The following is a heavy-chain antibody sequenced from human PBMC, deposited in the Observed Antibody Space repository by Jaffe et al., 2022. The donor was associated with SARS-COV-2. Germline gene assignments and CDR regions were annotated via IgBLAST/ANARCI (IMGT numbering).Heavy chain of an antibody. Sequence: QVQLQQWGAGLLKPSETLSLTCAVYGGSFSGYYWSWIRQPPGKGLEWIGEINHSGSTNYNPSLKSRVTISVDTSKNQFSLKLSSVTAADTAVYYCARGRPPRRTTRENYYYYYMDVWGKGTTVTVSS. CDR1: GGSFSGYY. V-gene: IGHV4-34*01. J-gene: IGHJ6*03. D-gene: IGHD1-1*01. CDR2: INHSGST. CDR3: ARGRPPRRTTRENYYYYYMDV.